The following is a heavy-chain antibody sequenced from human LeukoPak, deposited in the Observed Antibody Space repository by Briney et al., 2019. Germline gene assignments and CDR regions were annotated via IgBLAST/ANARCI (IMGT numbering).Heavy chain of an antibody. D-gene: IGHD2-15*01. CDR3: ARVCIGCYSKDY. J-gene: IGHJ4*02. CDR2: INSDGSTT. Sequence: PGGSLRLSCVASGFTFSSYWMHWVRQAPGKGLVWVSRINSDGSTTTYADSVKGRFTISRDNAKNTLYLQMNSLRAEDTAVYYCARVCIGCYSKDYWGQGTLVSVSS. CDR1: GFTFSSYW. V-gene: IGHV3-74*03.